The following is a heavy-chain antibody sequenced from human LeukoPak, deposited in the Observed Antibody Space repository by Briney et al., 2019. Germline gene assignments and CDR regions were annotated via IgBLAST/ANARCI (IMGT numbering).Heavy chain of an antibody. CDR2: ISPSGST. CDR1: GGSISSYY. Sequence: SETLSLTCSVSGGSISSYYWSWIRQPAGKGLEWIGRISPSGSTDYSPSLKSRVTMSLDMSKNQFSLNLNSLTAADTAVYYCARETGTTPYYYYMDVWGKGTTVTVSS. CDR3: ARETGTTPYYYYMDV. J-gene: IGHJ6*03. D-gene: IGHD1-7*01. V-gene: IGHV4-4*07.